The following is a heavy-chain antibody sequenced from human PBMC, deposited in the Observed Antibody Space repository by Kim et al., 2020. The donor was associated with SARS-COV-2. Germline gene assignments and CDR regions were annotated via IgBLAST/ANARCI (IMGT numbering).Heavy chain of an antibody. CDR2: IYYSGST. J-gene: IGHJ4*02. D-gene: IGHD6-13*01. V-gene: IGHV4-59*01. CDR1: GGSISSYY. Sequence: SETLSLTCTVSGGSISSYYWSWIRQPPGKGLEWIGYIYYSGSTNYNPCLKSRVTISVDTSKNQFSLKLSSVTAADTAVYYCARGIAAGAEYYFDYWGQGTLVTVSS. CDR3: ARGIAAGAEYYFDY.